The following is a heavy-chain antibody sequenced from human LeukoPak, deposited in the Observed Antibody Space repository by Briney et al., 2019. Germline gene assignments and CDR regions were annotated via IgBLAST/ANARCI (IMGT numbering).Heavy chain of an antibody. V-gene: IGHV3-11*01. D-gene: IGHD6-13*01. CDR1: GFTFCAYY. CDR3: ARVISSSWTDYFDY. Sequence: VGSLRLSSAASGFTFCAYYMSWVRQTPGERLGWGSYISSSGSTIYYADSVKGLFTISRDNAKNSLYLQMNSLRAEDTAVYYCARVISSSWTDYFDYWGQGTLVTVSS. J-gene: IGHJ4*02. CDR2: ISSSGSTI.